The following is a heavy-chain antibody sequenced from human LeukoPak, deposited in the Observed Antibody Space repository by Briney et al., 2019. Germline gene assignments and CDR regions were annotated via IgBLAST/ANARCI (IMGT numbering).Heavy chain of an antibody. CDR3: AREDDYGDLLDY. Sequence: SETLSLTCTVSGGSISSGSYYWSWIRQPAGKGLEWIGRIYTSGSTNYNPSLKSRVTISVDTSKNQFSLKLSSVTAADTAVYYCAREDDYGDLLDYWGQGTLVTVSS. J-gene: IGHJ4*02. V-gene: IGHV4-61*02. CDR1: GGSISSGSYY. CDR2: IYTSGST. D-gene: IGHD4-17*01.